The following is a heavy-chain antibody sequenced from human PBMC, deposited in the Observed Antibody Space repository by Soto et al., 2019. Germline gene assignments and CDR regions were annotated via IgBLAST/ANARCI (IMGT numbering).Heavy chain of an antibody. CDR1: GFTFSSYW. D-gene: IGHD3-22*01. CDR3: FTSVVLRDFDY. V-gene: IGHV3-74*01. Sequence: GGSLRLSCAASGFTFSSYWMHWVRQAPGKGLVWVSRINSDGSSTSYADSVKGRFTISRDNAKNTLYLQMNSLRAEDTAVYYCFTSVVLRDFDYWGQGTLVTVSS. CDR2: INSDGSST. J-gene: IGHJ4*02.